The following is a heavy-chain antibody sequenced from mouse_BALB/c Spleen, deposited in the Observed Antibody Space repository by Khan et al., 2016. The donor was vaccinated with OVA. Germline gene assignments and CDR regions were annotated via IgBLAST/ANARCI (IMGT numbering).Heavy chain of an antibody. D-gene: IGHD2-1*01. CDR3: AREGNYYFDY. CDR1: GYSFTGYN. J-gene: IGHJ2*01. CDR2: IDPYDGGT. V-gene: IGHV1S135*01. Sequence: VQLQQSGPELEKPGASVKISCKASGYSFTGYNINWVKQSSGETLEWIGNIDPYDGGTSDNQKFKGKATLTVDKSSSTAYMQLKSLTSEDSAVEYCAREGNYYFDYWGQGTTLTVAS.